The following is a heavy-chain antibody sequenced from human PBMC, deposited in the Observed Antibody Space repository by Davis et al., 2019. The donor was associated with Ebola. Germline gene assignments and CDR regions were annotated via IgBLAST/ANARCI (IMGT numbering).Heavy chain of an antibody. CDR1: GFTFSSYG. J-gene: IGHJ4*02. CDR3: AAEGDYLFDY. D-gene: IGHD4-17*01. Sequence: PGGSLRPSCAALGFTFSSYGMHWVRQAPGKGLEWVEVIWYDGSNKYYADSVKGRFTISRDNSKNTLYLQMNSLRAEDTAVYYCAAEGDYLFDYWGQGTLVTVSS. V-gene: IGHV3-33*01. CDR2: IWYDGSNK.